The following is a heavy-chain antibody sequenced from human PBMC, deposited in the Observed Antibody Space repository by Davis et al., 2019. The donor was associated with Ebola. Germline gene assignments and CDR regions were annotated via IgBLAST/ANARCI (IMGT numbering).Heavy chain of an antibody. D-gene: IGHD5-12*01. CDR2: TYYKSKWYN. CDR3: ARGWLRVGMDV. V-gene: IGHV6-1*01. Sequence: QTLSLTCAISGDSVSTAGWNWIRQSPSRGLEWLGRTYYKSKWYNDYAVSVKSRITINPDTSKNQFSLQLNSATPEDTAVYYCARGWLRVGMDVWGKGTTVTVSS. J-gene: IGHJ6*04. CDR1: GDSVSTAG.